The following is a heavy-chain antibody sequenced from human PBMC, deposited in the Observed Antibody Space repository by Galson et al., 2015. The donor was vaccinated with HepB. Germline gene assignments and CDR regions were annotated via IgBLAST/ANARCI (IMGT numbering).Heavy chain of an antibody. CDR3: ARVAAYCGGDCNSGVDY. CDR1: GGSISSGGYY. D-gene: IGHD2-21*02. Sequence: TLSLTCAVSGGSISSGGYYWSWIRQPPGKGLEWIGYIYYSGNTYYNPSLKSRITMSIHTSKNQFSLKLSSVTAADTAVYYCARVAAYCGGDCNSGVDYWGQGTLVTVSS. CDR2: IYYSGNT. V-gene: IGHV4-30-4*01. J-gene: IGHJ4*02.